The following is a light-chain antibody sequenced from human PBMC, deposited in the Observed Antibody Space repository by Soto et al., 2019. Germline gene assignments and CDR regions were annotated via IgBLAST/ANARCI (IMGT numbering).Light chain of an antibody. CDR3: QQYNNSPGT. CDR1: QSVLSH. CDR2: GAS. J-gene: IGKJ4*01. V-gene: IGKV3-15*01. Sequence: EIVMTQSPATLSVSPGERATLSCRASQSVLSHLVGYHQXPGXXHRLLIYGASTRATGIXARFSGXXSGTEFTLNISSQQSEDFAVDYCQQYNNSPGTFGGGTNVDIK.